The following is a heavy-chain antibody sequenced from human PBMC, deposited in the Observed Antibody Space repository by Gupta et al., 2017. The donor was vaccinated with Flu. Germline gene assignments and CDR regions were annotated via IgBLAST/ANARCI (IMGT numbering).Heavy chain of an antibody. CDR1: GFKFRTYE. V-gene: IGHV3-48*03. J-gene: IGHJ4*02. Sequence: EVQLVESGGGLVQPGGSLRLSCAASGFKFRTYEMSWVRQAPGRGLEWVSFISSSGSTYYTDPVRGRFTISRDNANNSLYLQMSSLRDEDTAVYYCARGHWDNWGQGTLVTVSS. CDR2: ISSSGST. CDR3: ARGHWDN.